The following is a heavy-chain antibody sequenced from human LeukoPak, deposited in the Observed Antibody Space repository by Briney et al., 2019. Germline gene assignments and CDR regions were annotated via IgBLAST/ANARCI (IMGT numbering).Heavy chain of an antibody. CDR3: GRVPSGTVSDGYYFDY. V-gene: IGHV4-59*01. CDR1: GGSISGYY. D-gene: IGHD5-12*01. Sequence: SETLSLTCTVSGGSISGYYWSWIRQPPGKGLEWIGYIYYSGSTNYNPSLKSRVTITVDTSKNQFFLKLSSVTAADTAVYYCGRVPSGTVSDGYYFDYWGQGTLVTVSS. J-gene: IGHJ4*02. CDR2: IYYSGST.